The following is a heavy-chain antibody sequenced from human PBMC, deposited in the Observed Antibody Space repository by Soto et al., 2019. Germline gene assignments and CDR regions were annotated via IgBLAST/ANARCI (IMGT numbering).Heavy chain of an antibody. D-gene: IGHD3-16*01. J-gene: IGHJ4*02. Sequence: SQTLSLTRAISGDSVSDNSAAWNWIRQSPSRGLEWLGRTYYRSKWYNDYAVSVKSRITVTPDTSKNQFSLHLNSLTPEDSAVYYCAREFPYYVISDSYLDYWGQGALVTVSS. CDR3: AREFPYYVISDSYLDY. CDR1: GDSVSDNSAA. CDR2: TYYRSKWYN. V-gene: IGHV6-1*01.